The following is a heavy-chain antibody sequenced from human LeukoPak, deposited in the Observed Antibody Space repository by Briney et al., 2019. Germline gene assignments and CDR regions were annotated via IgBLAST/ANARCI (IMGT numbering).Heavy chain of an antibody. CDR2: ISAYNGNT. V-gene: IGHV1-18*01. CDR3: ARWRYCSGGSCYRGLGWFDP. Sequence: ASVKVSCKASGYTFTSYGISWVRQAPGQGLEWMGWISAYNGNTNYAQKLQGRVIMTTDTSTSTAYMELRSLRSDDTAVYYCARWRYCSGGSCYRGLGWFDPWGQGTLVTVSS. J-gene: IGHJ5*02. D-gene: IGHD2-15*01. CDR1: GYTFTSYG.